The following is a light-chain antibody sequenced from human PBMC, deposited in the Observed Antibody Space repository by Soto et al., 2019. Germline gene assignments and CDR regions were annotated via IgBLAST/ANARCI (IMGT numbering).Light chain of an antibody. Sequence: QSALTQPRSVSGSPGQSVTISCTGTSSDVGGYNYVSWYQQHPGKAPKLMIYDVSKRPSGVPDRFSGSKSGNTASLTISGLLAEDEADYYCCSYAGSSFWVFGGGTKLTVL. CDR1: SSDVGGYNY. J-gene: IGLJ3*02. V-gene: IGLV2-11*01. CDR3: CSYAGSSFWV. CDR2: DVS.